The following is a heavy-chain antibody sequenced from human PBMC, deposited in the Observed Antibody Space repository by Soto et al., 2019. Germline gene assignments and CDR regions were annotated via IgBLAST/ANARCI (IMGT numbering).Heavy chain of an antibody. CDR2: ISGSGGTP. CDR3: AMGLAAAGPLDY. Sequence: WSLRLSCAASGFTFSSSAMSWVRQAPGKGLEWVSLISGSGGTPYYADSVKGRFTISRDNSKNTLYLVLNSLRAEDTAVYYCAMGLAAAGPLDYWGQGTLVTVSS. CDR1: GFTFSSSA. V-gene: IGHV3-23*01. J-gene: IGHJ4*02. D-gene: IGHD6-13*01.